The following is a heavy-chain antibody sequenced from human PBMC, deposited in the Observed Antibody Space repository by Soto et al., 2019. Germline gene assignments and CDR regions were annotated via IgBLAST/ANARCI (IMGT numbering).Heavy chain of an antibody. CDR2: IIPIFGTA. CDR3: ARDLPSGSYSPYYYYYYGMDV. J-gene: IGHJ6*02. Sequence: SVKVSCKASGGTFSSYAISWVRQAPGQGLEWMGGIIPIFGTANYAQKFQGRVTITADESTSTAYMELSSLRSEDTAVYYCARDLPSGSYSPYYYYYYGMDVWGQGTTVTSP. D-gene: IGHD1-26*01. V-gene: IGHV1-69*13. CDR1: GGTFSSYA.